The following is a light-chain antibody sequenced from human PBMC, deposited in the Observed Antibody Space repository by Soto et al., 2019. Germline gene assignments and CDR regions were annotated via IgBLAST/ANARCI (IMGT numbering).Light chain of an antibody. CDR2: EVS. Sequence: QSVLTQPPSASGSPGQSVTISCNGTSSDVGGYNYVSWYQPHPGKAPKLMIYEVSKRPSGVPDRFSGSKSGNTASLTVSGLQAEDEADYYCSSYAGSRYVVFGGGTKLTVL. V-gene: IGLV2-8*01. CDR1: SSDVGGYNY. J-gene: IGLJ2*01. CDR3: SSYAGSRYVV.